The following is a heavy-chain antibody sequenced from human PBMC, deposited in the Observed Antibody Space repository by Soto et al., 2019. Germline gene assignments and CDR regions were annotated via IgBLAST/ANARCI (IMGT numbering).Heavy chain of an antibody. D-gene: IGHD2-2*01. V-gene: IGHV1-69*13. CDR1: GGTFSSYA. CDR2: IIPILGTA. J-gene: IGHJ6*02. Sequence: SVKVSCKASGGTFSSYAISWVRQAPGQGLEWMGGIIPILGTANYAQKFQGRVTITADESTSTAYMELSSLRSEDTAVYYCARGYCSSTSCYDYYYGMDVWGQGTTVTVSS. CDR3: ARGYCSSTSCYDYYYGMDV.